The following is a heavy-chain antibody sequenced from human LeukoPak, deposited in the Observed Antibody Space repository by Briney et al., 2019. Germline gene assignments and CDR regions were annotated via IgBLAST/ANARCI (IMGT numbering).Heavy chain of an antibody. V-gene: IGHV1-46*01. Sequence: GASVKVSCKASGYTFTSYYMHWVRQAPGQGLEWMGIINPSGGSTSYAQKFRGRVTMTRDTSTTTVYIELSSLRSEDTAVYYCARDIPYEVTFGGVTVMGSFVLDYWGQGTLVTVSS. J-gene: IGHJ4*02. CDR1: GYTFTSYY. D-gene: IGHD3-16*02. CDR2: INPSGGST. CDR3: ARDIPYEVTFGGVTVMGSFVLDY.